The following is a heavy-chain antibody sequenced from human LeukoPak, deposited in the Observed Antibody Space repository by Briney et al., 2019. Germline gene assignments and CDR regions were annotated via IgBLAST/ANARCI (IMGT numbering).Heavy chain of an antibody. V-gene: IGHV3-21*01. CDR3: ARFETVAAKPIEH. Sequence: GGSLRLSCAASGFTFSSYAMHWVRQAPGKGLDWVSSISSTSTYILYADSVKDRFTISRDNDRNSLYLQMNSLRAEDTAVYYCARFETVAAKPIEHWGPGTLVTVSS. J-gene: IGHJ1*01. CDR1: GFTFSSYA. D-gene: IGHD6-19*01. CDR2: ISSTSTYI.